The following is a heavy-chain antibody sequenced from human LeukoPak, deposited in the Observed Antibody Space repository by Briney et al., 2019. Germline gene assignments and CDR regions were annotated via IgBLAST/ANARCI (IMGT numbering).Heavy chain of an antibody. CDR3: ARDRGYSYGHFDY. D-gene: IGHD5-18*01. V-gene: IGHV4-59*01. CDR2: IYFSGST. J-gene: IGHJ4*02. Sequence: RSSETLSLTCTVSGGSISSYYWSWIRQPPGKGLEWIGYIYFSGSTNYNPSLKSRVTISVDTSKNQFSLKLSSVTAADTAVYYCARDRGYSYGHFDYWGQGTLVTVSS. CDR1: GGSISSYY.